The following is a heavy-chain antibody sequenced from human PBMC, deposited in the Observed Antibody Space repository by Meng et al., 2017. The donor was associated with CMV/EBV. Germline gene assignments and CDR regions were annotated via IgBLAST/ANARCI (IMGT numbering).Heavy chain of an antibody. CDR2: IIPIFGTA. J-gene: IGHJ3*02. CDR1: GGTFTSYA. CDR3: ARDRRGYYDSSGYYHYDAFDI. V-gene: IGHV1-69*05. Sequence: SVKVSCKASGGTFTSYAISWVRQAPGQGLEWMGGIIPIFGTANYAQKFQGRVTITTDESTSTAYMELSSLRSEDTAVYYCARDRRGYYDSSGYYHYDAFDIWGQGTMVTVSS. D-gene: IGHD3-22*01.